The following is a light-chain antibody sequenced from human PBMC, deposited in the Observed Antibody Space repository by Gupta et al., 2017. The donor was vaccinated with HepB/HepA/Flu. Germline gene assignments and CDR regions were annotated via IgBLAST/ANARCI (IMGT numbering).Light chain of an antibody. Sequence: SYVLTQPPSVSVDLGKTASITWEGNNIGSKVVHWYQPRPGQAPVLVVHDDGDRPSGIPERFSGSSSGNTATLIISRVEAGDEADYYCQVWDSSSDPYVFGTGTKVTVL. J-gene: IGLJ1*01. V-gene: IGLV3-21*03. CDR2: DDG. CDR1: NIGSKV. CDR3: QVWDSSSDPYV.